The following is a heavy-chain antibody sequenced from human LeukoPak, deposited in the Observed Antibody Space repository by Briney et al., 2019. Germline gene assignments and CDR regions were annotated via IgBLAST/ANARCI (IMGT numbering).Heavy chain of an antibody. CDR3: ARDNKQQLVLFPVYYYYGMDV. J-gene: IGHJ6*02. CDR1: GGSFSGYY. V-gene: IGHV4-34*01. D-gene: IGHD6-13*01. CDR2: INHSGST. Sequence: SGTLSLTCAVYGGSFSGYYWSWIRQPPGKGLEWIGEINHSGSTNYNPSLKSRVTISVDTSKNQFSLKLSSVTAADTAVYYCARDNKQQLVLFPVYYYYGMDVWGQGTTVTVSS.